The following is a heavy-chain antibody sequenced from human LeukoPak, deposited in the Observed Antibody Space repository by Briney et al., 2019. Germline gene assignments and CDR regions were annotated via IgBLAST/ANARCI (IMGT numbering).Heavy chain of an antibody. CDR1: GYSISSGYY. CDR2: IYYSGST. CDR3: ARLSDCTSTSCYTPFDY. V-gene: IGHV4-38-2*02. Sequence: PSETLSLTCTVSGYSISSGYYWGWIRQPPGKGLEWIGSIYYSGSTYYNPSLKSRITISVDTSKNQFSLKLSSVTAADTAVFYCARLSDCTSTSCYTPFDYWGQGTLVTVSS. J-gene: IGHJ4*02. D-gene: IGHD2-2*02.